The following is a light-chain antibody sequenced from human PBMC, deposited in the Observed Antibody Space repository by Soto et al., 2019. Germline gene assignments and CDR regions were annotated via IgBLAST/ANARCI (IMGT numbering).Light chain of an antibody. CDR3: HQYKSYTPYT. V-gene: IGKV1-5*01. Sequence: DIQMTQSPSALSASLGDRVTITCRASHSIDTWLAWYQQRPGKAPNLLIYDASSLASGVPSRFSGGGSGTEFTLTISNLQPDDFGTYYCHQYKSYTPYTIGQGTKV. CDR2: DAS. J-gene: IGKJ2*01. CDR1: HSIDTW.